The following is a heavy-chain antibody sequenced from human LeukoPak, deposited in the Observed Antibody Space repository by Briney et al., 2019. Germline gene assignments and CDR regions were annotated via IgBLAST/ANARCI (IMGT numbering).Heavy chain of an antibody. CDR2: ISSSGSTI. CDR1: GFTFSSYE. V-gene: IGHV3-48*03. CDR3: ARRRYGSGPNWFDP. J-gene: IGHJ5*02. Sequence: GGSLRLSCAASGFTFSSYEMNWVRQAPGKGLEWVSCISSSGSTIYYADSVKVRFTISRDNAKNSLYLQMNSLRAEDTAVYYCARRRYGSGPNWFDPWGQGTLVTVSS. D-gene: IGHD3-10*01.